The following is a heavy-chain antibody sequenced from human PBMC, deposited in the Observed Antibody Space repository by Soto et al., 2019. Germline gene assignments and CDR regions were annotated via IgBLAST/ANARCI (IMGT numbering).Heavy chain of an antibody. CDR3: AKSGSGYLDYFDY. D-gene: IGHD3-22*01. CDR1: GFTFSSYA. Sequence: GGSLRLSCAASGFTFSSYAMSWVRQAPGNGLEWVSAISGSGGSTYYADSVKGRFTISRDNSKNTLYLQMNSLRAEDTAVYYCAKSGSGYLDYFDYWGQGTLVTVSS. CDR2: ISGSGGST. J-gene: IGHJ4*02. V-gene: IGHV3-23*01.